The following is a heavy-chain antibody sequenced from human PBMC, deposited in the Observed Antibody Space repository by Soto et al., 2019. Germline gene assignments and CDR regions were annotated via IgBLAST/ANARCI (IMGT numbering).Heavy chain of an antibody. CDR3: ARGLNGYLHYFDY. Sequence: GGSLRLSCAASGFTFDEYTMHWVRQVPGKGLEWVSFISYDGSGTYYADSVKGRFTISRDNSKNSLYLQMSSLRTEDTAVYYCARGLNGYLHYFDYWGQGTPVTVSS. CDR1: GFTFDEYT. V-gene: IGHV3-43*01. D-gene: IGHD5-18*01. CDR2: ISYDGSGT. J-gene: IGHJ4*02.